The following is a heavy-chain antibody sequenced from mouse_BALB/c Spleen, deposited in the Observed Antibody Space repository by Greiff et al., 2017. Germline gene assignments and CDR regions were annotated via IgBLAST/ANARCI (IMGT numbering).Heavy chain of an antibody. J-gene: IGHJ3*01. V-gene: IGHV5-17*02. Sequence: VQVVESGGGLVQPGGSRKLSCAASGFTFSSFGMHWVRQAPEKGLEWVAYISSGSSTIYYADTVKGRFTISRDNPKNTLFLQMTSLRSEDTAMYYCARSRGYGNYFAYWGQGTLVTVSA. CDR2: ISSGSSTI. CDR1: GFTFSSFG. D-gene: IGHD2-10*02. CDR3: ARSRGYGNYFAY.